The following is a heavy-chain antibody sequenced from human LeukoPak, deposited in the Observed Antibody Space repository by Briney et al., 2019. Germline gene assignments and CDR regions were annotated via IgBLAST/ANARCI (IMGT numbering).Heavy chain of an antibody. V-gene: IGHV3-53*01. D-gene: IGHD4-17*01. CDR3: AGGGAMTTVTTGLESPFDP. CDR2: IYSGGST. CDR1: GFTVSSNY. Sequence: GGSLRLSCAASGFTVSSNYMSWVRQAPGKGLEWVSVIYSGGSTYYADSVKGRFTISRDNSKNTLYLQMNSLRAEDTAVYYCAGGGAMTTVTTGLESPFDPWGQGTLVTVSS. J-gene: IGHJ5*02.